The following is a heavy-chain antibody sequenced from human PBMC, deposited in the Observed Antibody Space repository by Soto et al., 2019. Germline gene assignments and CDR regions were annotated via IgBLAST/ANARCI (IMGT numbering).Heavy chain of an antibody. CDR2: IYSGGST. D-gene: IGHD3-22*01. CDR3: ADTPYYYDSSGYLSY. V-gene: IGHV3-53*01. CDR1: GFTVSSNY. Sequence: SLRLSCAASGFTVSSNYMSWVRQAPGKGLEWVSVIYSGGSTYYADSVKGRFTISRDNSKNTLYLQMNSLRAEDTAVYYCADTPYYYDSSGYLSYWGQGTLVTVSS. J-gene: IGHJ4*02.